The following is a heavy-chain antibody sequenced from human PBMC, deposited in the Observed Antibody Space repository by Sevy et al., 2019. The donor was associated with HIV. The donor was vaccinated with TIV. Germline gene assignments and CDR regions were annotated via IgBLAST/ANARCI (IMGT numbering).Heavy chain of an antibody. CDR2: IRQDGNEI. V-gene: IGHV3-7*01. CDR3: ARRYFDL. CDR1: GFTFSDFW. Sequence: GGSLRLSCKASGFTFSDFWMEWVRQAPGKGLEWVANIRQDGNEIYYGDSVKGRFTISRDNAKNALYLQMDGLRAEDTAVYYCARRYFDLSGQGTLVTVSS. J-gene: IGHJ4*02.